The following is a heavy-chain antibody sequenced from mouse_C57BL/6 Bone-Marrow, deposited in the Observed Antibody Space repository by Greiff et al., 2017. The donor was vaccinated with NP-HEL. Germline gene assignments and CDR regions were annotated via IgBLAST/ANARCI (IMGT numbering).Heavy chain of an antibody. CDR1: GYAFSSSW. CDR3: ARSPITTVGAMDY. CDR2: IYPGDGDT. J-gene: IGHJ4*01. D-gene: IGHD1-1*01. V-gene: IGHV1-82*01. Sequence: QVQLQQSGPELVKPGASVKISCKASGYAFSSSWMNWVKQRPGKGLEWIGRIYPGDGDTNYNGKFKGKATLTADKSSSTAYMQLSSLTSEDSAVYVCARSPITTVGAMDYWGQGTSVTVSS.